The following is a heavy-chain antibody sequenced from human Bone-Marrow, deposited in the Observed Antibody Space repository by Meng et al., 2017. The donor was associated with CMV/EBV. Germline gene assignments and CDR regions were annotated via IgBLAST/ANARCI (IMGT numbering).Heavy chain of an antibody. CDR1: RFTFSSYA. Sequence: CAASRFTFSSYAMTWVRQAPGKGLEWVSTISSGGDNTYYADSVKGRSTISRDNSRNTLFLQMNSLRAEDAAIYYCAKPLVAGTTFDYWGQGTLVTVSS. CDR3: AKPLVAGTTFDY. CDR2: ISSGGDNT. V-gene: IGHV3-23*01. D-gene: IGHD2-15*01. J-gene: IGHJ4*02.